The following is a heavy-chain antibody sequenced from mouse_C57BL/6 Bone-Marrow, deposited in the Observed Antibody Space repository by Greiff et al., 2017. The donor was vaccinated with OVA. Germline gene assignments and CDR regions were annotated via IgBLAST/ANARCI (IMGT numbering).Heavy chain of an antibody. Sequence: QVQLQQPGAELVMPGASVKLSCKASGYTFTSYWMHWVKQRPGQGLEWIGEIDPSDSYTNYNQKFKGKSTLTVDKSSSTAYMQLSSLTSEDSAVYYCASSVVGGYVDVWGTGTTVTVSS. CDR3: ASSVVGGYVDV. V-gene: IGHV1-69*01. D-gene: IGHD1-1*01. CDR2: IDPSDSYT. J-gene: IGHJ1*03. CDR1: GYTFTSYW.